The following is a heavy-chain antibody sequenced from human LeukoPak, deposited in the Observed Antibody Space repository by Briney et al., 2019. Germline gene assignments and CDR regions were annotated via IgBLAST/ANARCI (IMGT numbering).Heavy chain of an antibody. D-gene: IGHD5-18*01. CDR2: MNPNSGNT. Sequence: ASVKVSCKASGYTFTSYDINWVRQATGQGLEWMGWMNPNSGNTGYAQKFQGRVTMTRNTSISTAYMELSSLRSEDTAVYYCARPLYSYGYVFDYWGQGTLVTVSS. J-gene: IGHJ4*02. CDR1: GYTFTSYD. CDR3: ARPLYSYGYVFDY. V-gene: IGHV1-8*01.